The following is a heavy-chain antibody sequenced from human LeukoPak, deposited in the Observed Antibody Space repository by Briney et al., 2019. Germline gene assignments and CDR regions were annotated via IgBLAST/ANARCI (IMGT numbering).Heavy chain of an antibody. CDR3: ARVSSQVVGATRY. Sequence: ASMKVSCKASGYTFTGYYMHWVRQAPGQGLEWMGWINPNSGGTNYAQKFQGRVTMTRDTSISTAYMELSRLRSDDTAVYYCARVSSQVVGATRYWGQGTLVTVSS. D-gene: IGHD1-26*01. V-gene: IGHV1-2*02. J-gene: IGHJ4*02. CDR1: GYTFTGYY. CDR2: INPNSGGT.